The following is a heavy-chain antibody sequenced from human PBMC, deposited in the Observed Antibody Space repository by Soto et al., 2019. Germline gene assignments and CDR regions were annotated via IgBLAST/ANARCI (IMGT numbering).Heavy chain of an antibody. V-gene: IGHV4-31*03. CDR2: IYYSGST. Sequence: SETLSLTCTVSGGSISSGGYYWSWIRQHPGKGLEWIGYIYYSGSTYYNPSLKSRVTISVDTSKNQFSLKLSSVTAADTAVYYCARTSRATVAGTDFDFDYWGQGTLVTVSS. CDR3: ARTSRATVAGTDFDFDY. J-gene: IGHJ4*02. D-gene: IGHD6-19*01. CDR1: GGSISSGGYY.